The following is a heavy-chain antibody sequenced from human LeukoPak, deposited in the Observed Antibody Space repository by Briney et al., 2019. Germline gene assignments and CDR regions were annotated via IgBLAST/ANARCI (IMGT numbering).Heavy chain of an antibody. CDR2: NSGSGGST. D-gene: IGHD3-3*01. Sequence: GGSLRLSCAASGFTFSSYAMRWVRHALGKGLEWVPANSGSGGSTYYAASVKGRFTISRDNSKNTLYMQMNSLRAEDTAVYYCATTLTIFGASTGWFDPWGQGTLVTVSS. CDR1: GFTFSSYA. J-gene: IGHJ5*02. V-gene: IGHV3-23*01. CDR3: ATTLTIFGASTGWFDP.